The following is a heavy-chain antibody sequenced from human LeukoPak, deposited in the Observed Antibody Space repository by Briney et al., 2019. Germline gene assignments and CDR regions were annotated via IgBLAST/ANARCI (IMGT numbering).Heavy chain of an antibody. CDR1: GYTFTGYY. CDR3: ARDRGIAVAGAQISGAFDI. CDR2: INPNSGGT. J-gene: IGHJ3*02. D-gene: IGHD6-19*01. V-gene: IGHV1-2*02. Sequence: ASVKVSCKASGYTFTGYYMHWVRQAPGQGLEWMGWINPNSGGTNYAQKFQGRVTMTRDTSISTAHMELSRLRSDDTAVYYCARDRGIAVAGAQISGAFDIWGQGTMVTVSS.